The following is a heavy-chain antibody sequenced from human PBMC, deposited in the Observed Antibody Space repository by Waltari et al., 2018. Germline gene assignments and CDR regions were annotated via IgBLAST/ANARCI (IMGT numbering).Heavy chain of an antibody. CDR2: FYYGGT. Sequence: QLRLQASGPGLVNPSETLSLSCTVAGDSISLKSYYWGWIRQPPGKGLEWIGSFYYGGTNYNPSLKSRVTISADTSKNRFSLKLNSVTATDTAVYYCARRPYDISTGGFDYWGQGILVTVSA. CDR1: GDSISLKSYY. CDR3: ARRPYDISTGGFDY. V-gene: IGHV4-39*02. J-gene: IGHJ4*02. D-gene: IGHD3-9*01.